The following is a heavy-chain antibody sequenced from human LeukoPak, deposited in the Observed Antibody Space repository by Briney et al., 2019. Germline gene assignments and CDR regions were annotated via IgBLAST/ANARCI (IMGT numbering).Heavy chain of an antibody. CDR3: ARDAARTDYYYYCMDV. CDR1: GFTVSSNY. D-gene: IGHD1/OR15-1a*01. V-gene: IGHV3-66*01. CDR2: IYSGGST. Sequence: GGSLRLSCAASGFTVSSNYMSWVRQAPGKGLEWVSVIYSGGSTYYADSVKGRFTISRDNSKNTLYLQMNSLRAEDTAVYYCARDAARTDYYYYCMDVWGQGTTVTVSS. J-gene: IGHJ6*02.